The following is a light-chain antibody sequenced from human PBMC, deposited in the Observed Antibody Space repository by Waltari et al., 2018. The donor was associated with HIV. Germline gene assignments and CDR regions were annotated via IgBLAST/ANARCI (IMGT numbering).Light chain of an antibody. CDR2: DAS. CDR3: QQRSNCWT. CDR1: QSVSSY. V-gene: IGKV3-11*01. Sequence: EIVLTQSPATLSLSPGERATLSCRASQSVSSYLAWYQQKPGQAPRLLIYDASNRATGIPARFSGSGSGTDFTLTISSLEPEDFAVYYCQQRSNCWTFGQGTKVEIK. J-gene: IGKJ1*01.